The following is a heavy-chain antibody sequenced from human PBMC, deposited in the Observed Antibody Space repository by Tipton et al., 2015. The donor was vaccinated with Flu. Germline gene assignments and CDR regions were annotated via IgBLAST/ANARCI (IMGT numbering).Heavy chain of an antibody. J-gene: IGHJ5*01. CDR3: ARRDYSNYVSEPKNWFDS. CDR1: GDSIGSDYF. D-gene: IGHD4-11*01. CDR2: VHQTGTS. Sequence: TLSLTCSASGDSIGSDYFWGWIRQPPGKGLEWIGNVHQTGTSYYNQSLRSRVIITVDRRKNHFSLRLTSVTAADTAVYFCARRDYSNYVSEPKNWFDSWGQGTLVTVSS. V-gene: IGHV4-38-2*01.